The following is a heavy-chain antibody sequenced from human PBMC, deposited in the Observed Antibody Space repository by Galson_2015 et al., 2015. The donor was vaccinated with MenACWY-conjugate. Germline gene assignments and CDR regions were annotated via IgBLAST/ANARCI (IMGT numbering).Heavy chain of an antibody. Sequence: SLRLSCAASGFTFSLYSMNWVRQAPGKGLEWISYISTSSSTIYYLDSVKGRFTISRANAKNSLYLQMDSLRAEDTAVYSCAIAFSSSWYRNWLYSWGQGTPVTVSS. CDR3: AIAFSSSWYRNWLYS. CDR2: ISTSSSTI. D-gene: IGHD6-13*01. CDR1: GFTFSLYS. V-gene: IGHV3-48*01. J-gene: IGHJ5*01.